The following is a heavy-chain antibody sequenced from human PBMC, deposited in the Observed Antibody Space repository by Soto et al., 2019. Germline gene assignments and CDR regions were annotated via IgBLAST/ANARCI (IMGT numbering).Heavy chain of an antibody. CDR1: GGSISSYY. J-gene: IGHJ4*01. D-gene: IGHD3-22*01. V-gene: IGHV4-59*12. CDR3: ARVQVLDSSGYYHPTNDY. Sequence: SETLRLTWTVSGGSISSYYWSWIRQPPGKGLEWIGYIYYSGSTNYNPSLKSRVTISVDTSKNQFSLKLSSVTAADTAVYYCARVQVLDSSGYYHPTNDYWSDGTRVTVCS. CDR2: IYYSGST.